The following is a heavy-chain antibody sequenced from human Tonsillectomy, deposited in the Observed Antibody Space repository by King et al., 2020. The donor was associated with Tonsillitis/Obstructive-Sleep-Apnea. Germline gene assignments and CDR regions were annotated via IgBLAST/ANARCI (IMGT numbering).Heavy chain of an antibody. CDR2: ISGYNGNT. V-gene: IGHV1-18*01. D-gene: IGHD5-18*01. Sequence: VQLVESGAEVKKPGASVKVSCKASGYTFTNYGFSWVRQAPGQGLEWMGWISGYNGNTNYAQNLQGRVTMTADTSTTTAYMELRSLISDDTAVYYCARGGYSNYVDYWGQGTLVTVSS. J-gene: IGHJ4*02. CDR1: GYTFTNYG. CDR3: ARGGYSNYVDY.